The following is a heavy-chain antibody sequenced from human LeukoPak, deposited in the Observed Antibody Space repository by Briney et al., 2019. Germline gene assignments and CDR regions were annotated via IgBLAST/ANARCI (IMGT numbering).Heavy chain of an antibody. V-gene: IGHV3-23*01. J-gene: IGHJ4*02. CDR3: AKVGGSSWFDELFFVDY. CDR1: GFTFSSYA. CDR2: ISGSGGST. D-gene: IGHD6-13*01. Sequence: GGSLRLSCAASGFTFSSYAMSWVRQAPGKGLEWVSAISGSGGSTYYADSVKGRFTISRDNSKNTLYLQMNSLRAEDTAVYYCAKVGGSSWFDELFFVDYWGRGTLVTVSS.